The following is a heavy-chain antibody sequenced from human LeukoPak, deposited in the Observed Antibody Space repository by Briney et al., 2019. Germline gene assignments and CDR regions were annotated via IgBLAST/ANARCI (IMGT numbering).Heavy chain of an antibody. CDR1: GFTFSSYW. V-gene: IGHV3-7*01. Sequence: LTGGSLRLSCAASGFTFSSYWMSWVRQAPGKGLEWVANMKQDGSEKFYVDSVKGRFTISRDNAKNSLYLQMNSLRAEDTAVYYCARVSRIATTGHFDFWGQGTLVTVSS. D-gene: IGHD3-3*01. CDR3: ARVSRIATTGHFDF. J-gene: IGHJ4*02. CDR2: MKQDGSEK.